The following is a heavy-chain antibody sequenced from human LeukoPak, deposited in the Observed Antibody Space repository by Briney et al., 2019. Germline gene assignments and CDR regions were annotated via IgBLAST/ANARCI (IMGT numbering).Heavy chain of an antibody. CDR3: ARDLYCSSTNCPGARFDP. Sequence: SETLSLTCTVSGGSFSSGSYYWSWIRQPPGKGLEWIGYIYYSGSTNYNPSLKSRVTISVDTSKNQFSLKLSSVTAADTAVYYCARDLYCSSTNCPGARFDPWGQGTLVTVSS. D-gene: IGHD2-2*01. J-gene: IGHJ5*02. CDR2: IYYSGST. CDR1: GGSFSSGSYY. V-gene: IGHV4-61*01.